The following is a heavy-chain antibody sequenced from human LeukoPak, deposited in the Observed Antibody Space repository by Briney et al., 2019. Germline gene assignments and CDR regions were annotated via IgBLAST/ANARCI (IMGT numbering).Heavy chain of an antibody. V-gene: IGHV3-73*01. CDR2: IRSKANSYAT. J-gene: IGHJ4*02. Sequence: GGSLKLSCAASGFTFSGSAMHWVRQASGKGLEWVGRIRSKANSYATAYAASVKGRFTISRDDSKNTLYLQMNSLRAEDTAVYYCAKDYRPYYGSGTTPLDWWGQGTLVTVSS. CDR1: GFTFSGSA. D-gene: IGHD3-10*01. CDR3: AKDYRPYYGSGTTPLDW.